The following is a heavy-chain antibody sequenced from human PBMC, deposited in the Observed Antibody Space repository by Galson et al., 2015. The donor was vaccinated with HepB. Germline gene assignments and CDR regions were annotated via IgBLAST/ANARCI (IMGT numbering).Heavy chain of an antibody. CDR2: IDPSDSYT. CDR3: ARSQYSSGWYTDY. Sequence: QSGAEVKKSGESLGISCKVSGYSFTSYWISWVRQMPGKGLEWMGRIDPSDSYTKYSPSFQGHVTISADRSITTAYLQWSSLKASDTAMYYCARSQYSSGWYTDYWGQGTLVTVSS. J-gene: IGHJ4*02. D-gene: IGHD6-13*01. V-gene: IGHV5-10-1*01. CDR1: GYSFTSYW.